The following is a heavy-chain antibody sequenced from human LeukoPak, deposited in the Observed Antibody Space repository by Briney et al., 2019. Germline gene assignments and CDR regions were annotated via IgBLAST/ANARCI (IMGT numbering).Heavy chain of an antibody. CDR1: GGSLSSSSYY. V-gene: IGHV4-39*01. CDR3: ARHPIIAAAGWFDP. Sequence: SETLSLTCTVSGGSLSSSSYYWGWGRQPPGTGLEWIGSIYYSGSTYYNPSLKSRVTISVDTSKNQFSLKLSSVTAADTAVYYCARHPIIAAAGWFDPWGQGTLVTVSS. D-gene: IGHD6-13*01. J-gene: IGHJ5*02. CDR2: IYYSGST.